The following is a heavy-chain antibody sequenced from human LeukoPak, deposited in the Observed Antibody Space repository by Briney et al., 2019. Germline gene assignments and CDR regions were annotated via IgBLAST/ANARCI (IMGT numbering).Heavy chain of an antibody. D-gene: IGHD6-19*01. CDR3: ARGGSSGWYTYYYYGMDV. CDR1: GGSFSGYY. V-gene: IGHV4-34*01. Sequence: SETLSLTCAVYGGSFSGYYWSWIRQPPGKGLEWIGEINHSGSTNYNPSLKSRVTISVDTSKNQLSLKLSSVTAADTAVYYCARGGSSGWYTYYYYGMDVWGQGTTVTVSS. CDR2: INHSGST. J-gene: IGHJ6*02.